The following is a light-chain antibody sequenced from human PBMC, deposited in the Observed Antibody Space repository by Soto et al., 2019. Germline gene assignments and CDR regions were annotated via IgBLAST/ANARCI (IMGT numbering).Light chain of an antibody. J-gene: IGKJ2*01. CDR2: DAS. Sequence: DIQMTQSPSTLSASVGDRVTITCRASQSISSWLAWYQQKPGKAPKLLIYDASSLESGVPPRFSGSGSGTEFTLPISSLQPDDFATYYCQQYNSYPYTFGQGTKLEIK. CDR3: QQYNSYPYT. CDR1: QSISSW. V-gene: IGKV1-5*01.